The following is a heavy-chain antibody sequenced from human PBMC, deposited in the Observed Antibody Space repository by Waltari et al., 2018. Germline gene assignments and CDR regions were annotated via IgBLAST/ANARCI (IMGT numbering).Heavy chain of an antibody. D-gene: IGHD3-10*01. Sequence: QVQLVESGGAVVQPGRSLRLSCAASGFNFSTYAMHWVRQAPGKGLEWVAFISYDGTYKDYADSLRGRFTISRDNSKKTLFLQVNSLITDDTALYYCARVPRGSIIPSLYYFDYWGQGTLVTVSS. V-gene: IGHV3-30*16. CDR3: ARVPRGSIIPSLYYFDY. CDR1: GFNFSTYA. CDR2: ISYDGTYK. J-gene: IGHJ4*02.